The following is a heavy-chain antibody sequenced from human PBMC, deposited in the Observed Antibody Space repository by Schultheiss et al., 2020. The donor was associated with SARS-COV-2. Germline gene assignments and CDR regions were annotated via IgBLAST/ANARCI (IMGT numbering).Heavy chain of an antibody. CDR3: ARHGASMLLRY. D-gene: IGHD4/OR15-4a*01. CDR2: IYTSGST. J-gene: IGHJ4*02. V-gene: IGHV4-59*01. CDR1: GGSISSYY. Sequence: SETLSLTCTVSGGSISSYYWSWIRQPPGKGLEWIGYIYTSGSTNYNPSLKSRVTISVDTSKNQFSLKLSSVTAADTAVYYCARHGASMLLRYWGQGTLVTGSS.